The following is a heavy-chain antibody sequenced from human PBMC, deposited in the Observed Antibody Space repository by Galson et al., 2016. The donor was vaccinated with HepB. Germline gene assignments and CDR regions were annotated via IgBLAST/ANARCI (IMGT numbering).Heavy chain of an antibody. D-gene: IGHD4-17*01. CDR3: ARVEHLGTPTVTFDF. V-gene: IGHV4-39*01. Sequence: SETLSLTCSVSGGSISSTSYFWAWLRQPPGKGLEWIGSISYSGTTYDNVSLKSRATISKDMSKNQFSLRLNSVTAADTAVYYCARVEHLGTPTVTFDFWGQGTLVTVSS. CDR1: GGSISSTSYF. J-gene: IGHJ4*02. CDR2: ISYSGTT.